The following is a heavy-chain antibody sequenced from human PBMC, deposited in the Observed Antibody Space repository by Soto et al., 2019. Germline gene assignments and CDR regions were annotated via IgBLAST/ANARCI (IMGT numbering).Heavy chain of an antibody. CDR2: IIPIPGIA. CDR1: GGTFSSYT. CDR3: ARDQMVRGVTDLYYYYYYLDV. D-gene: IGHD3-10*01. Sequence: QVQLVQSGAEVKKPGSSVKVSCKASGGTFSSYTISWVRQAPGQGREWMGRIIPIPGIANYAQKFQGSVTITADNSTSTAYMELSSLRSEDTAVYYCARDQMVRGVTDLYYYYYYLDVWGKGPTVTVSS. V-gene: IGHV1-69*08. J-gene: IGHJ6*03.